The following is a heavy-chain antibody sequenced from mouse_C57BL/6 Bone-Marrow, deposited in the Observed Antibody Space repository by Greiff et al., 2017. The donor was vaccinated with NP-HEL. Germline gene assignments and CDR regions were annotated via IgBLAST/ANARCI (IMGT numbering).Heavy chain of an antibody. D-gene: IGHD1-1*01. J-gene: IGHJ3*01. V-gene: IGHV1-76*01. CDR1: GYTFTDYY. CDR2: IYPGSGNT. Sequence: VQLQQSGAELVRPGASVKLSCKASGYTFTDYYINWVKQRPGQGLEWIARIYPGSGNTYYNEKFKGKATLTAEKSSSTAYMQLSSLTSEDSAVYFCAITTEFAYWGQGTLVTVSA. CDR3: AITTEFAY.